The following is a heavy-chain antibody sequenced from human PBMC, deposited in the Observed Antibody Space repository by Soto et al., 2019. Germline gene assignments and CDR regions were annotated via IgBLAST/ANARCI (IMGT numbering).Heavy chain of an antibody. CDR1: GFTFSTSW. CDR2: IKEDGSEK. D-gene: IGHD3-10*01. CDR3: ARADYYGDPGSY. Sequence: GVSLRLSCAASGFTFSTSWMSCVRQAPGKGLVWLANIKEDGSEKYYVYSVKGRFTISRDHAKNPLYLQMNSLGADDRAVYYCARADYYGDPGSYWGQGTLVTVSS. V-gene: IGHV3-7*01. J-gene: IGHJ4*02.